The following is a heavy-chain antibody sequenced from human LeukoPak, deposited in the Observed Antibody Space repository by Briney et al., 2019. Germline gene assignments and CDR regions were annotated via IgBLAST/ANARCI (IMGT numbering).Heavy chain of an antibody. CDR3: ARHQGGWITGGFAI. Sequence: GGSLRFSCAASGFTVSSNYMNWVRQAPGKGLEWVSIIYSDGDTYYTDSVKGRFTISRDNSKNTLYLQMNSLRAEDTAVYYCARHQGGWITGGFAICGQRTLVTVSS. D-gene: IGHD2-2*03. J-gene: IGHJ3*02. CDR1: GFTVSSNY. V-gene: IGHV3-66*04. CDR2: IYSDGDT.